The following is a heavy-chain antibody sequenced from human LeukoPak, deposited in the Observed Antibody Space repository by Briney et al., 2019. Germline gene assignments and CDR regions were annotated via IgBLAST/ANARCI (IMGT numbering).Heavy chain of an antibody. V-gene: IGHV4-4*07. J-gene: IGHJ5*02. Sequence: PSETLSLTCSVSGASISSYYWSWIRQPAGKGLEWIGRIYTNGGTNYNPSLKSRVTISLDTSRNHFSLKLSSVTAADTAVYYRARDGRQQVAQDWFDPWGQGTLVTVSS. CDR3: ARDGRQQVAQDWFDP. CDR2: IYTNGGT. CDR1: GASISSYY. D-gene: IGHD6-13*01.